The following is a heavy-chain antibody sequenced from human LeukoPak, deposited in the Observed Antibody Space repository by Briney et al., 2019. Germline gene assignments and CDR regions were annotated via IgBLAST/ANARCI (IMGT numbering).Heavy chain of an antibody. CDR2: IYYSGST. Sequence: SETLSLTCTVSGGSISSYYWSWIRQPPGKGLEWIGYIYYSGSTNYNPSLKSRVTISVDTSKNQFSLKLSSVTAADTAVYYCAGGDYYDSSGCFDHWGQGTLVTVSS. D-gene: IGHD3-22*01. CDR3: AGGDYYDSSGCFDH. CDR1: GGSISSYY. J-gene: IGHJ4*02. V-gene: IGHV4-59*08.